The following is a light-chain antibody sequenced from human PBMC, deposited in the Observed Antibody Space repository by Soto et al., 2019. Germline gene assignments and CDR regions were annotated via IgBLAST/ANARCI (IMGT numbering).Light chain of an antibody. Sequence: EVVLTQSPATLSLSPGERATLSCRASQSVGTQLGWSQQKPGQAPRLLIYDAYNRATDIPARFSGSGSGTVFTLTISSLEPEDFAVYYCHQRSDWPFTFGPGTKLDMK. V-gene: IGKV3-11*01. CDR2: DAY. CDR3: HQRSDWPFT. J-gene: IGKJ3*01. CDR1: QSVGTQ.